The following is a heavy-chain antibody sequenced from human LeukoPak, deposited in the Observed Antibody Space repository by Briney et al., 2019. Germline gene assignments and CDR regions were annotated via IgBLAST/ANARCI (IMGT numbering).Heavy chain of an antibody. D-gene: IGHD3-10*01. Sequence: GGSLRLSCAASGFTFINYWMSWVRQAPGKGLEWVATVKQDGSEKHYVDSVKGRFIISRDNAKNTLYLQMNSLRAEDTAVYYCARGPMVRTNLFDYWGQGTLVTVSS. CDR2: VKQDGSEK. CDR3: ARGPMVRTNLFDY. CDR1: GFTFINYW. V-gene: IGHV3-7*01. J-gene: IGHJ4*02.